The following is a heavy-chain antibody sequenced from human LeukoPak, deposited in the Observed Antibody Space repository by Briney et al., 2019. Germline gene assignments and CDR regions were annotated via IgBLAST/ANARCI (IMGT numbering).Heavy chain of an antibody. CDR2: ISSSSYI. CDR1: EFTFSSFT. V-gene: IGHV3-21*01. D-gene: IGHD3-22*01. CDR3: ARDHYYDSSGNYYGGYYFDY. J-gene: IGHJ4*02. Sequence: GGSLRLSCAASEFTFSSFTMNWVRQAPGKGLEWVSSISSSSYIYYADSVKGRFTISRDNGKNSLYLQMNSLGAEDTAVYYCARDHYYDSSGNYYGGYYFDYWGQGTLVTVSS.